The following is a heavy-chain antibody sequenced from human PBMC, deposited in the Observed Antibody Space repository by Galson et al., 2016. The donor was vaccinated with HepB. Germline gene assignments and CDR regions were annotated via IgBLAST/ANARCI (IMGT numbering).Heavy chain of an antibody. V-gene: IGHV1-3*01. CDR3: ARHRRIDYAFLFDP. D-gene: IGHD3/OR15-3a*01. J-gene: IGHJ5*02. CDR2: INAGNGNT. CDR1: GYTFSDHP. Sequence: SVKVSCKASGYTFSDHPIHWVRQAPGQRLEWMGWINAGNGNTKYSQKFQDRVTITRDTSATTAYMELSSLRSEDTAVYFCARHRRIDYAFLFDPWGQGTLVIVSS.